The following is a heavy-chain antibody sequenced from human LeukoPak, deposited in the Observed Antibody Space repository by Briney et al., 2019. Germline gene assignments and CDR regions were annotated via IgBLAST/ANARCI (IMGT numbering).Heavy chain of an antibody. Sequence: GGSLRLSCAASGFTFSSYAMSWVREAPGKGLEWVSAISGSGGSTYYADSVKGRFTISRDNSKNTLYLQMNSLRAEDTAVYYCANVASATVTTFDYWGQGTLVTVSS. CDR3: ANVASATVTTFDY. CDR1: GFTFSSYA. J-gene: IGHJ4*02. V-gene: IGHV3-23*01. D-gene: IGHD4-17*01. CDR2: ISGSGGST.